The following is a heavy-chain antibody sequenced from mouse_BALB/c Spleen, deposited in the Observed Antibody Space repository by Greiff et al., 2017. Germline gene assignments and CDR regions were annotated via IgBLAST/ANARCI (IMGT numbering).Heavy chain of an antibody. CDR3: ARPWGYGYAMDY. D-gene: IGHD3-1*01. V-gene: IGHV5-4*02. J-gene: IGHJ4*01. CDR1: GFTFSDYY. Sequence: EVKVVESGGGLVKPGGSLKLSCAASGFTFSDYYMYWVRQTPEKRLEWVATISDGGSYTYYPDSVKGRFTISRDNAKNNLYLQMSSLKSEDTAMYYCARPWGYGYAMDYWGQGTSVTVSS. CDR2: ISDGGSYT.